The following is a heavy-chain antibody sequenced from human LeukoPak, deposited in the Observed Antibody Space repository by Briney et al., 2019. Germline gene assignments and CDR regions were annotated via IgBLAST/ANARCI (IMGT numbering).Heavy chain of an antibody. CDR3: ARDLKWGPNWFDP. D-gene: IGHD1-26*01. CDR2: IYYSGST. J-gene: IGHJ5*02. V-gene: IGHV4-39*07. Sequence: SETLSLTCTVSGGSISSSSYYWGWIRQPPGKGLEWIGSIYYSGSTYYNPSLKSRVTISVDTSKNQFSLKLSSVTAADTAVYYCARDLKWGPNWFDPWGQGTLVTVSS. CDR1: GGSISSSSYY.